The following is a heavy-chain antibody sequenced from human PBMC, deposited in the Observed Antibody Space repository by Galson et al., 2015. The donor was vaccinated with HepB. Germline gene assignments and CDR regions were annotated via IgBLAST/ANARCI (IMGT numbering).Heavy chain of an antibody. D-gene: IGHD4-17*01. V-gene: IGHV3-21*05. Sequence: SLRLSCAASGFTFSSYGMHWVRQAPGKGLEWVSYISSSSSYTNYADSVKGRFTISRDNAKNSLYLQMNSLRAEDTAVYYCAGGYGDGMDVWGQGTTVTVSS. CDR2: ISSSSSYT. J-gene: IGHJ6*02. CDR1: GFTFSSYG. CDR3: AGGYGDGMDV.